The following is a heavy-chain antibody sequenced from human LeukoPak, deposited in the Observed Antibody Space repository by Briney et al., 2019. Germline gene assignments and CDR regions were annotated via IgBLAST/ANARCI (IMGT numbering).Heavy chain of an antibody. CDR1: GFTFSSYA. V-gene: IGHV3-30*18. CDR2: ISYDRNDK. D-gene: IGHD2-2*01. J-gene: IGHJ6*02. Sequence: GGSLRLSCAASGFTFSSYAIHWVRQAPGKGPEWVAFISYDRNDKYYADSVKGRFTTSRDNSKNTLYLQMHSLRPEDTAVYSCAKDAVNCSGTSCSYGMDVWGQGTTVTVSS. CDR3: AKDAVNCSGTSCSYGMDV.